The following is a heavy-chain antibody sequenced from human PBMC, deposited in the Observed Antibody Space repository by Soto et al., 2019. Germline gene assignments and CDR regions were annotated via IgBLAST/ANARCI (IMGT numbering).Heavy chain of an antibody. J-gene: IGHJ4*02. D-gene: IGHD6-13*01. CDR1: GDSVSSNSAA. V-gene: IGHV6-1*01. CDR2: TYLRSKWFH. Sequence: SQTLSLTCAISGDSVSSNSAAWNWIRQSPSRGLEWLGRTYLRSKWFHDYAASMKSRITINPDTSKNQFSLQLNSVTPEDTAVYYCARDDSAAGYYFDYGGQGTLVTVS. CDR3: ARDDSAAGYYFDY.